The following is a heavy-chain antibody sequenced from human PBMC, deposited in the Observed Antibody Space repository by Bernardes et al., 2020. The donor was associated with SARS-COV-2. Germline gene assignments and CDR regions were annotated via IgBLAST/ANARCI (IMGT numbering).Heavy chain of an antibody. CDR3: ARDREGSGDYYNPTFDH. D-gene: IGHD3-10*01. Sequence: GGSLRLSCAASGFTFSNYWMHWVRQAPGKGLVWVSRINSDGSSTTYADSVKGRFTISRDNAKNTLFLQMNGLRAEDTAVYYCARDREGSGDYYNPTFDHWGQGTLVTVSS. V-gene: IGHV3-74*01. J-gene: IGHJ4*02. CDR2: INSDGSST. CDR1: GFTFSNYW.